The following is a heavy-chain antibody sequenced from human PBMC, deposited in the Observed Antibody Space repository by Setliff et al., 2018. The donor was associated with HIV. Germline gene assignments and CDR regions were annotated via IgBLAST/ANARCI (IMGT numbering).Heavy chain of an antibody. V-gene: IGHV3-48*04. D-gene: IGHD3-9*01. J-gene: IGHJ5*02. CDR3: ARDNGRYFDRGWFDP. CDR1: GFTFSSYA. CDR2: ISSSGTTI. Sequence: GGSLRLSCAASGFTFSSYAMSWVRQAPGKGLEWVSYISSSGTTIYYADSVKGRFTISRDNAKNSLYLQMNSLRAEDTAVYYCARDNGRYFDRGWFDPWGQGALVTVSS.